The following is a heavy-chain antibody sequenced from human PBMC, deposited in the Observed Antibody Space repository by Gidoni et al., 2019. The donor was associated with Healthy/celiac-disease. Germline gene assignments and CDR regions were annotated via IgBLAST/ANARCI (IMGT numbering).Heavy chain of an antibody. D-gene: IGHD3-22*01. Sequence: EVQLVESGGGLVQPGGSLRLSCAASGFTLSSYWMSWVRQAPGKGLEWVANIKQDGSEKYYVDSVKGRFTISRDNAKNSLYLQMNSLRAEDTAVYYCARKLGSMIVYLDYWGQGTLVTVSS. CDR2: IKQDGSEK. J-gene: IGHJ4*02. V-gene: IGHV3-7*01. CDR1: GFTLSSYW. CDR3: ARKLGSMIVYLDY.